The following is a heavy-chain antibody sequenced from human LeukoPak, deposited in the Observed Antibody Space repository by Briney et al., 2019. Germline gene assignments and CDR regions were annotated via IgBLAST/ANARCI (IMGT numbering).Heavy chain of an antibody. CDR3: AKGVVPRFRFTFDS. Sequence: GGSLRLSCAASGFTFSSFDMSWVRQAPGKGPEWVASIRGSGTNTYYADSVKGRFTIFRDNSKNTLYLQMNSLRAEDTAVYYCAKGVVPRFRFTFDSWGQGSLVTVSS. CDR1: GFTFSSFD. V-gene: IGHV3-23*01. D-gene: IGHD2-15*01. J-gene: IGHJ4*02. CDR2: IRGSGTNT.